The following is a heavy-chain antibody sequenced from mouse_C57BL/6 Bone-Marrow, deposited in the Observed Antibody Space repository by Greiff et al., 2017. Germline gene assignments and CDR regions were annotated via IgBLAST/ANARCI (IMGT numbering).Heavy chain of an antibody. CDR2: IDPSDSET. D-gene: IGHD1-1*01. Sequence: QVQLQQPGAELVRPGSSVKLSCKASGYTFTSYWMHWVKQRPIQGLEWIGNIDPSDSETHYNQKFKDKATLTVDKSSSTAYMQLSSLTSEDSAVYYGARGLRILRWAMDYWGQGTSVTVSS. J-gene: IGHJ4*01. V-gene: IGHV1-52*01. CDR3: ARGLRILRWAMDY. CDR1: GYTFTSYW.